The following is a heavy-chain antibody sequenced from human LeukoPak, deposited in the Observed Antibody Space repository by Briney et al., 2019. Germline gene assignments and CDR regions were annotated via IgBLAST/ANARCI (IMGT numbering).Heavy chain of an antibody. J-gene: IGHJ4*02. CDR1: GYSFTSYW. Sequence: GVSLQISCKGSGYSFTSYWIGWVRQLPGKGLEWMGIIYPGDSDTRYSPSFQGQVTISADKSISTAYLQWSSLKASDTAMYYCARHDEDYDILSRWGQGTLVTVSS. CDR3: ARHDEDYDILSR. D-gene: IGHD3-9*01. CDR2: IYPGDSDT. V-gene: IGHV5-51*01.